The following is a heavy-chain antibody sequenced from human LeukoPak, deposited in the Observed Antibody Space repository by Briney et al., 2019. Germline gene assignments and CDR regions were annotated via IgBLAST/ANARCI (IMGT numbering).Heavy chain of an antibody. V-gene: IGHV4-31*03. CDR1: GGSISSGGYY. Sequence: PSETLSLTCTVSGGSISSGGYYWSWIRQHPGKGLESIGYIYYSGSTYYNPSLKSRVTISVDTSKNQFSLKLSSVTAADTAVYYCARVSNSGYDYYYMDVWGKGTTVTVSS. CDR3: ARVSNSGYDYYYMDV. D-gene: IGHD2/OR15-2a*01. J-gene: IGHJ6*03. CDR2: IYYSGST.